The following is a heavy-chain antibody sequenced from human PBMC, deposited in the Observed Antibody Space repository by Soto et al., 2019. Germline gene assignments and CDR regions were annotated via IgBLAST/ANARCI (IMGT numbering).Heavy chain of an antibody. CDR3: ARHSVAGLYMDV. CDR1: GGSISSSSYY. Sequence: QLQLQESGPGLVKPSETLSLTCTVSGGSISSSSYYWGWIRQPPGKGLEWIGSIYYSGSTYYNPSLKSRVTISVDTSKNQFSLKLSSVTAADTAVYYCARHSVAGLYMDVWGKGTTVTVSS. CDR2: IYYSGST. J-gene: IGHJ6*03. V-gene: IGHV4-39*01.